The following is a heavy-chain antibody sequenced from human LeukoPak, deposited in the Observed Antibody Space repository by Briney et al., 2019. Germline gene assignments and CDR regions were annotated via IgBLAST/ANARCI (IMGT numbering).Heavy chain of an antibody. CDR1: GYSISTGYY. V-gene: IGHV4-38-2*02. CDR3: ARTAEGYCRGRSCYSYYYYMDV. J-gene: IGHJ6*03. Sequence: SETLSLTCTVSGYSISTGYYWDWIRQPPGKGLEWIGTFYHGGSTNYNPSLKSRVTISVDTSKNQFSLKLSSVTAADTAVYYCARTAEGYCRGRSCYSYYYYMDVWGKGTTVTVSS. CDR2: FYHGGST. D-gene: IGHD2-15*01.